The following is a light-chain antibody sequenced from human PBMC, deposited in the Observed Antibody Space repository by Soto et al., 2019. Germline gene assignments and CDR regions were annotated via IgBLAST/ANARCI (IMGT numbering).Light chain of an antibody. J-gene: IGKJ1*01. Sequence: EIVMTQSPATLSVSPGERATLSCRASRSVNSNLAWYQQKPGQAPRLLIYGASTRATGIPARFSGSGSETEFTLTISSLQSEDFAVYYCQQYNNWSTFGQGTKVEIK. V-gene: IGKV3-15*01. CDR1: RSVNSN. CDR3: QQYNNWST. CDR2: GAS.